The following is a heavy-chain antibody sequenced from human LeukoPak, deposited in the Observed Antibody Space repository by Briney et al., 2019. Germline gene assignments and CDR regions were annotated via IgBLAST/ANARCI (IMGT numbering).Heavy chain of an antibody. CDR3: AKASAGSSWYLGDDY. CDR1: GFTFSSYA. CDR2: MSDSGVSS. J-gene: IGHJ4*02. D-gene: IGHD6-13*01. V-gene: IGHV3-23*01. Sequence: GGSLRLSCAASGFTFSSYAMSWVRQAPGKGLEWVSGMSDSGVSSYYADSVKGRFTISRDNSKNTLYLQMNSLRAEDTAVYYCAKASAGSSWYLGDDYWGQGTLVTVSS.